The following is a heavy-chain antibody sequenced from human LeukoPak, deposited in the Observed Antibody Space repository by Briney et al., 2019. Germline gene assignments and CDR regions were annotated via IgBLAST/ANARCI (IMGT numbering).Heavy chain of an antibody. J-gene: IGHJ4*02. Sequence: PSETLSLTCTVSGGSIISGNYYWSWIRQPAGKGLEWIGRISTAGSTSYNPSLKSRVTMSVDTSKNQLSLKLSSVTAADAAVYYCARGEGYYGGSDYWGQGTLVTVSS. CDR1: GGSIISGNYY. CDR3: ARGEGYYGGSDY. CDR2: ISTAGST. D-gene: IGHD1-26*01. V-gene: IGHV4-61*02.